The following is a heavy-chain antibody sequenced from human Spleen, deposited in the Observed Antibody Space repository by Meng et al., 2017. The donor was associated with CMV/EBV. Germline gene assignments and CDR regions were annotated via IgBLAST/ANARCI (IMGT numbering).Heavy chain of an antibody. CDR1: GFTFSTYW. CDR3: GREMVRAYSVDN. J-gene: IGHJ4*02. D-gene: IGHD3-10*01. Sequence: GESLKISCAASGFTFSTYWMQWVRQAPGKGLVWVSRINMDGSSTSYADVLKGRFTISRDNAKNTLYLEMNSLRAEDTAVYYCGREMVRAYSVDNWGQGTLVTVSS. V-gene: IGHV3-74*01. CDR2: INMDGSST.